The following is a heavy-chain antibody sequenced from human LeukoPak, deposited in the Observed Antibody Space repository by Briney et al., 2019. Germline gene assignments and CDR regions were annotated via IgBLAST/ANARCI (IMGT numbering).Heavy chain of an antibody. D-gene: IGHD2-2*02. Sequence: PSETLSLTCTVSGGSISSGDYYWSWIRQPPGKGLEWIGYIYYSGSTNYNPSLKSRVTISVDTSKNQFSLKLSSVTAADTAVYYCARMECGSSTSCYMGRGYYYYYYGMDVWGQGTTVTVSS. CDR2: IYYSGST. CDR3: ARMECGSSTSCYMGRGYYYYYYGMDV. J-gene: IGHJ6*02. CDR1: GGSISSGDYY. V-gene: IGHV4-61*08.